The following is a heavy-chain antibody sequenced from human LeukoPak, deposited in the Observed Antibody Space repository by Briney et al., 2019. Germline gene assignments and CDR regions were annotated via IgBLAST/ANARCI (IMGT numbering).Heavy chain of an antibody. V-gene: IGHV3-33*01. J-gene: IGHJ4*02. CDR3: ARDLYADYVWGSFDY. CDR1: GFTFSSYG. CDR2: IWYDGSNK. D-gene: IGHD3-16*01. Sequence: GRSLRLSCAASGFTFSSYGMHWVRQAPGKGLEWVAVIWYDGSNKYYADSVKGRFTISRDNSKITLYLQMNSLRVEDTAVYYRARDLYADYVWGSFDYWGQGTLVTVSS.